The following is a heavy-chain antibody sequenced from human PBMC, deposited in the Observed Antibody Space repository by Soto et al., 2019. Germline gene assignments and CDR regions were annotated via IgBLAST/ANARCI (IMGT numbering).Heavy chain of an antibody. D-gene: IGHD6-13*01. J-gene: IGHJ6*02. CDR3: ARDLCSSSWYYLRRSYGMDV. CDR1: GYTFTSYY. Sequence: QVQLVQSGAEVKKPGASVKVSCKASGYTFTSYYMHWVRQAPGQGLEWMGISNPSGGSTSYAQKFQGRVTLTRDTSMSTVYMELSSLRSEDTAVYYCARDLCSSSWYYLRRSYGMDVWGQGTTVTVSS. V-gene: IGHV1-46*01. CDR2: SNPSGGST.